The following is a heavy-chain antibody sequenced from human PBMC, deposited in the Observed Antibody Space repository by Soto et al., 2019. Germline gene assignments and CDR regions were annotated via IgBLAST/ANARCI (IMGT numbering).Heavy chain of an antibody. CDR3: ARDSFPTTTKGHGVYLYYGVDV. D-gene: IGHD4-4*01. J-gene: IGHJ6*02. CDR2: ISYDGSNK. CDR1: VFTLSSYA. V-gene: IGHV3-30-3*01. Sequence: LRLSCAASVFTLSSYAMHWVRQAPGKGLEWVAVISYDGSNKYYADSVKGRFTISRGNSKNTLDLQMNSLRAEDTAVFYCARDSFPTTTKGHGVYLYYGVDVWGQGTTVTVSS.